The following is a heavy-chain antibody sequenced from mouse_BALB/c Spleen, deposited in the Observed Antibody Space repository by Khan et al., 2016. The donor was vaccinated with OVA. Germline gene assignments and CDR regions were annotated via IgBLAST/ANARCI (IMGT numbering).Heavy chain of an antibody. V-gene: IGHV1-4*01. Sequence: VQLQQSGAELARPGASVKMSCQASGYTFTSYTIHWIKKRPGQGLEWIGYINPSNGYTNYHQKFKDKATLTTDKSYTTASMQLSSLISDDTSVYNCVRDGAYHRNDGWFAYWGQGTLVTVSA. D-gene: IGHD2-14*01. CDR2: INPSNGYT. CDR1: GYTFTSYT. J-gene: IGHJ3*01. CDR3: VRDGAYHRNDGWFAY.